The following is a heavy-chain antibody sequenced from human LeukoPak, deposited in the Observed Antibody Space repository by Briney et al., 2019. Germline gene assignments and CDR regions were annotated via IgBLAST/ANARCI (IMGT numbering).Heavy chain of an antibody. CDR2: IYHSGST. D-gene: IGHD3-10*01. CDR1: GGSISSSSYY. V-gene: IGHV4-39*07. Sequence: SETLSLTCTVSGGSISSSSYYWGWIRQPQGKGLGWIGGIYHSGSTDYNPSLKSRVTISVDKSKNHFSLKLSSVTAADTAVYYCARSHNLYGSGTYFDYWGQGTLVTVSS. CDR3: ARSHNLYGSGTYFDY. J-gene: IGHJ4*02.